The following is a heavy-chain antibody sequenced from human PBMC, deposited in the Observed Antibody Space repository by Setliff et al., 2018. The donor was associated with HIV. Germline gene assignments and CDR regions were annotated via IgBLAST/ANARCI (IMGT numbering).Heavy chain of an antibody. Sequence: PSETLSLTCTVSGASVRTYYWTWVRQPPGKGLEWIGNIYGMGETKYHPSLKSRVTISLDKTKNAFSLRLTSVTAADTGVYYCARHKDAFDIWGQGTMVTVSS. CDR3: ARHKDAFDI. CDR1: GASVRTYY. J-gene: IGHJ3*02. V-gene: IGHV4-59*08. CDR2: IYGMGET.